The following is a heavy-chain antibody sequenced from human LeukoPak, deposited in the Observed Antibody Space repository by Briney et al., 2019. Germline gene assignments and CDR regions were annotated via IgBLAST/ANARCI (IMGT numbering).Heavy chain of an antibody. J-gene: IGHJ4*02. Sequence: GGSLRLSCAASGFTFSSYAMSWVRQAPGKGLEWVSAISGSGGSTYYADSVKGRFSISRDNSKNTLYLQMHSQRAEDTAVYYCAKDVRNYYGSGSYKRSDYWGQGTLVTVSS. D-gene: IGHD3-10*01. CDR3: AKDVRNYYGSGSYKRSDY. CDR2: ISGSGGST. V-gene: IGHV3-23*01. CDR1: GFTFSSYA.